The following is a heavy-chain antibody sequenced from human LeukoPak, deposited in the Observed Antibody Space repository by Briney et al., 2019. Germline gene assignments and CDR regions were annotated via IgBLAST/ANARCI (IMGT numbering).Heavy chain of an antibody. V-gene: IGHV3-48*03. Sequence: PGGSLRLSCAVSGFIFSNYEMNWVRQAPGKGLEWVSYISSTGGDIYYADSVKGRFTISRDNAERSVYLQMNSLRAEDTAVYYCARDLPTGTYRAYFDNWGQGTLVTVSS. J-gene: IGHJ4*02. D-gene: IGHD1-26*01. CDR2: ISSTGGDI. CDR1: GFIFSNYE. CDR3: ARDLPTGTYRAYFDN.